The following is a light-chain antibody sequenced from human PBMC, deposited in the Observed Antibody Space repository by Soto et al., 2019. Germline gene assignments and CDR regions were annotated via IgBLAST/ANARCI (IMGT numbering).Light chain of an antibody. J-gene: IGKJ5*01. CDR2: DAS. CDR1: HFISNS. V-gene: IGKV3-11*01. CDR3: QLRSNWSPIT. Sequence: EIVLTQSPATLSLSPGEGATLSCRASHFISNSLAWYQQKPGQAPRLLIYDASDRATGIPGRFSGSGSGTDFTLTIGSLEPEDFAVYYCQLRSNWSPITFGQGTRLEIK.